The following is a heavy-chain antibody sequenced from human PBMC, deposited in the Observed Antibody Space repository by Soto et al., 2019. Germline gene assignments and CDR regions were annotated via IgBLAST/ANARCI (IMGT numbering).Heavy chain of an antibody. J-gene: IGHJ6*02. CDR2: ISHHGSDK. D-gene: IGHD6-13*01. Sequence: GGSLRLSCAASGFTFNTYGMHWVRQAPGKGLEWVAVISHHGSDKYYADSVKGRFTISRDSSKNTLYLQMNSLRAEDTAVYYCAKDLAANLLGLYGMDVWGQGTTVTVSS. CDR1: GFTFNTYG. CDR3: AKDLAANLLGLYGMDV. V-gene: IGHV3-30*18.